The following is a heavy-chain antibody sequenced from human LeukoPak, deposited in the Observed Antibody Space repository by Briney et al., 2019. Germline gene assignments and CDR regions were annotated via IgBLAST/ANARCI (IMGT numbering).Heavy chain of an antibody. V-gene: IGHV3-30*18. Sequence: LPGGSLRLSCAASGFTFSSYGMHWVRQAPGKGLEWVAVISYDGSNKYYADSVKGRFTISRDNSKNTLYLQMNSLRAEDTAGYYCAKSMEYYYDSSAWDAFDIWGQGTMVTVSS. CDR3: AKSMEYYYDSSAWDAFDI. D-gene: IGHD3-22*01. CDR1: GFTFSSYG. CDR2: ISYDGSNK. J-gene: IGHJ3*02.